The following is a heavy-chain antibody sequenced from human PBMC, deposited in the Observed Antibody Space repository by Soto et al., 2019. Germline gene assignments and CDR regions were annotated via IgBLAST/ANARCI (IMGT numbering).Heavy chain of an antibody. Sequence: QLQLQESGPGLVKPSETLSLTCTVYGVSISSSGYFWAWIRQPPGKGLEWIASISYSGSTYYTPSLKSRVTISVDTSKNQFSLNLISVTAADTAVFDCASHRTYFPFDYWGQGTPVTVSS. V-gene: IGHV4-39*01. CDR1: GVSISSSGYF. CDR2: ISYSGST. CDR3: ASHRTYFPFDY. D-gene: IGHD3-10*01. J-gene: IGHJ4*02.